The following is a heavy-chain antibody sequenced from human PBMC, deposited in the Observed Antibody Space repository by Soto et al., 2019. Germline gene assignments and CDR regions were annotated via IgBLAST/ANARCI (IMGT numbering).Heavy chain of an antibody. J-gene: IGHJ4*02. V-gene: IGHV3-23*01. CDR3: ARDQDIVDMFDY. CDR1: GFTFSNYA. D-gene: IGHD5-12*01. Sequence: GGSLRLSCAASGFTFSNYAMIWVRQAPEKGLEWVSAMSGGGSSTYYADSVKGRFTISRDNAKSTLYLQMNSLSAVDTAVYYCARDQDIVDMFDYWGQGTLVNVS. CDR2: MSGGGSST.